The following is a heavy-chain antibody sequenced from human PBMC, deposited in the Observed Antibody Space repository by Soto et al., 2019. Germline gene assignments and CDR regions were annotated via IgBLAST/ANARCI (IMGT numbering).Heavy chain of an antibody. CDR3: ARLGYCDCKARYRPSCSDP. CDR1: GDSISDYY. CDR2: IYYSGST. J-gene: IGHJ5*02. D-gene: IGHD3-9*01. V-gene: IGHV4-59*08. Sequence: PSETLSLTCTVSGDSISDYYWNWIRQPPGKGLEWIGYIYYSGSTYYNPSLESRVTISVDTSKNQFSLNLRSVTAADTAVYYCARLGYCDCKARYRPSCSDPRCQGTVLT.